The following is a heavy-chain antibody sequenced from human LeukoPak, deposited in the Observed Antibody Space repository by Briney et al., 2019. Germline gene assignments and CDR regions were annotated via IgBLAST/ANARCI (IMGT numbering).Heavy chain of an antibody. CDR2: IYSDGSST. D-gene: IGHD4-17*01. Sequence: PGGTLRLSCAASGFTLRRHWMVSVRHAPGKGPVWVAHIYSDGSSTSYADSVKGRFAISRDNAKKTLYLQMNSLRAEDTAVYYCARENYGIDSWGQGTPVTVSS. CDR3: ARENYGIDS. J-gene: IGHJ4*02. CDR1: GFTLRRHW. V-gene: IGHV3-74*01.